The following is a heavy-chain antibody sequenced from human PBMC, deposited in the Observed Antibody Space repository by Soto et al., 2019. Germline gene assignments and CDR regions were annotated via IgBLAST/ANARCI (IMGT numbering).Heavy chain of an antibody. CDR3: ARMYNSGFYRPEADYYFSGMDV. CDR2: FYSGST. V-gene: IGHV4-4*07. CDR1: GDSISDYY. D-gene: IGHD6-19*01. J-gene: IGHJ6*02. Sequence: SETLSLTCTVSGDSISDYYWSWIRQPAGKGLEWIGRFYSGSTKSNPSLKSRVTMSADTSKNQFSLSLRSVTAADTAIYFSARMYNSGFYRPEADYYFSGMDVWGQGTTVTVSS.